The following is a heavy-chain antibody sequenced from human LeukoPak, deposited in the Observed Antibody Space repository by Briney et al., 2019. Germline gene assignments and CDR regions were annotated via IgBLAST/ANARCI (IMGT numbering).Heavy chain of an antibody. J-gene: IGHJ4*01. Sequence: SETLSLTCTVSGGSISSYYWSWIRQPAGKGLEWIGRIYTTGSTNYNPSLKSRVNMSVDTSKNQFSLKLSSVTAADTAVDYCGRKIAVGGKGGFDFWGQGTLVTVSS. CDR2: IYTTGST. D-gene: IGHD6-19*01. V-gene: IGHV4-4*07. CDR3: GRKIAVGGKGGFDF. CDR1: GGSISSYY.